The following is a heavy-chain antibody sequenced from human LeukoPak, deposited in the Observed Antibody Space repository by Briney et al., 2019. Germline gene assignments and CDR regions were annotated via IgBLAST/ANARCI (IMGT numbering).Heavy chain of an antibody. CDR1: GYTFTSYD. V-gene: IGHV1-8*01. CDR2: MNPNSGNT. J-gene: IGHJ4*02. CDR3: ARGIYEYYYDSSGSGGYAY. Sequence: APVKVSCKASGYTFTSYDINWVRQATGQGLEWMGWMNPNSGNTGYAQKFQGRVTMTRNTSISTAYMELSSLRSEDTAVYYCARGIYEYYYDSSGSGGYAYWGQGTLVTVSS. D-gene: IGHD3-22*01.